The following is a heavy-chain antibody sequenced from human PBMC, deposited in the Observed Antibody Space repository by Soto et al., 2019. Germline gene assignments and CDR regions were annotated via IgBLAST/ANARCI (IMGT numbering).Heavy chain of an antibody. J-gene: IGHJ4*02. V-gene: IGHV3-43*01. CDR1: GFTFDDYT. D-gene: IGHD3-16*01. CDR3: AKYIGGDGYNYFDY. CDR2: ISWDGGST. Sequence: EVQLVESGGVVVQPGGSLRLSCAASGFTFDDYTMHWVRQAPGKGLEWVSLISWDGGSTYYADSVKGRFTISRDNSKNSLYLQMNSLRTEDTALYYCAKYIGGDGYNYFDYWGQGTLVTVSS.